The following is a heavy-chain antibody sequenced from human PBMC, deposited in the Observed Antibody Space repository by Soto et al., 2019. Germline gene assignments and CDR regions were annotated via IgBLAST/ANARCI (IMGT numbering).Heavy chain of an antibody. CDR1: GYSFTSYW. D-gene: IGHD6-19*01. V-gene: IGHV5-51*01. J-gene: IGHJ3*02. CDR3: ARVGHSSGWYDAFDI. CDR2: IYPGDSDT. Sequence: GEALKISCKGSGYSFTSYWIGWVLQMPGKGLEWMGIIYPGDSDTRYSPSFQGQVTISADKSISTAYLQWSSLKASDTAMYYCARVGHSSGWYDAFDIWGQGKMVTVSS.